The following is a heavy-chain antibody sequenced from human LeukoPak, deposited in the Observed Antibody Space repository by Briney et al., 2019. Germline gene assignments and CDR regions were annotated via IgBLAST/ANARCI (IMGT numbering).Heavy chain of an antibody. J-gene: IGHJ4*02. CDR1: GYTFTGYY. CDR2: INPNSGDT. D-gene: IGHD6-25*01. Sequence: ASVKVSCKASGYTFTGYYMHWVRQAPGQGLEWMGWINPNSGDTSYAQKFQGRVTMTRDTSMITAYMELSSLRSDDTAVYYCARAGYRESYYFDYWGQGTLVTVSS. CDR3: ARAGYRESYYFDY. V-gene: IGHV1-2*02.